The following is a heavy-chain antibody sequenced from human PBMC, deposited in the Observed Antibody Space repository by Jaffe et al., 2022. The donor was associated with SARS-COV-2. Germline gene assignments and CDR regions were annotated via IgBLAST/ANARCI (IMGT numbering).Heavy chain of an antibody. J-gene: IGHJ6*02. CDR1: GGSISSYY. Sequence: QVQLQESGPGLVKPSETLSLTCTVSGGSISSYYWSWIRQPPGKGLEWIGYIYYSGSTNYNPSLKSRVTISVDTSKNQFSLKLSSVTAADTAVYYCARGRHSGYDFYYYYGMDVWGQGTTVTVSS. V-gene: IGHV4-59*01. CDR2: IYYSGST. D-gene: IGHD5-12*01. CDR3: ARGRHSGYDFYYYYGMDV.